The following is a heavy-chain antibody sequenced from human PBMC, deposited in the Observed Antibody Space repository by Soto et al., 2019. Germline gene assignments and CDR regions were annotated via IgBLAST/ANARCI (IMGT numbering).Heavy chain of an antibody. V-gene: IGHV4-34*01. Sequence: PSETLSLTCAVYGGSFSDYYWSWIRQPPGKGLEWIGEINHSGSTNYNPSLESRVTISVDTSKNQFSLKLSSVTAADTAVYYCARISFGAAAGTAPPFDYWGRGTLVTVSS. CDR2: INHSGST. J-gene: IGHJ4*02. CDR3: ARISFGAAAGTAPPFDY. D-gene: IGHD6-13*01. CDR1: GGSFSDYY.